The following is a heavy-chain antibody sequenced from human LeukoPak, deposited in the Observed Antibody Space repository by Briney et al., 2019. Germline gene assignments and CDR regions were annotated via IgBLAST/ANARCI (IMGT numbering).Heavy chain of an antibody. CDR3: ARMTAMDFYFDY. Sequence: GGSLRLSCAASGFTFSNTWMNWVRQAPGKGLEWVSSISSSSSYIYYADSVKGRFTISRDNAKNSLYLQMNSLRAEDTAVYYCARMTAMDFYFDYWGQGTLVTVSS. D-gene: IGHD5-18*01. J-gene: IGHJ4*02. CDR1: GFTFSNTW. V-gene: IGHV3-21*01. CDR2: ISSSSSYI.